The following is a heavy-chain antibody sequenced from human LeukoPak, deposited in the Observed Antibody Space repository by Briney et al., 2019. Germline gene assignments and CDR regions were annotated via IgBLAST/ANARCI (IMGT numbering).Heavy chain of an antibody. Sequence: SETLSLTCAVYGGSFSGYYWSWIRQPPGKGLEWIGEINHSGSTNYNPSLKSRVTISVDTSKNQFSLKLSSVTAADTAVYYCATVEGYSSSHPFDYWGQGTLVTVSS. V-gene: IGHV4-34*01. CDR3: ATVEGYSSSHPFDY. CDR1: GGSFSGYY. CDR2: INHSGST. J-gene: IGHJ4*02. D-gene: IGHD6-13*01.